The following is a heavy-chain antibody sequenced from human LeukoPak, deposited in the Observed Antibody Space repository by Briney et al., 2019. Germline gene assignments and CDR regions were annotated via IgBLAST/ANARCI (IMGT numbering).Heavy chain of an antibody. CDR1: GFTVSSNY. CDR2: IYSGGST. V-gene: IGHV3-53*01. CDR3: ARGSETGDNDY. D-gene: IGHD7-27*01. Sequence: GGSLRLSCAASGFTVSSNYMSWVRQAPGKGLEWVSVIYSGGSTYYADSVKGRFTISRDNSKNTLYLQMDSLRAEDTAVYYCARGSETGDNDYWGQGTLVTVSS. J-gene: IGHJ4*02.